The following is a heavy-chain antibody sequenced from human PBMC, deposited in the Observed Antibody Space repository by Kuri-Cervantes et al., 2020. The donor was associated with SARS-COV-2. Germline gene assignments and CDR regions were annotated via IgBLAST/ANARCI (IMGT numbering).Heavy chain of an antibody. Sequence: GESLKISCAASGFTFSSYAMHWVRQAPGKGLEWVAVISYDESNKYYADSVKGRFTISRDNSKNTLYLQMNSLRAEDTAVYYCARELGSWPFDYWGQGTLVTVSS. CDR2: ISYDESNK. CDR3: ARELGSWPFDY. D-gene: IGHD6-13*01. J-gene: IGHJ4*02. CDR1: GFTFSSYA. V-gene: IGHV3-30-3*01.